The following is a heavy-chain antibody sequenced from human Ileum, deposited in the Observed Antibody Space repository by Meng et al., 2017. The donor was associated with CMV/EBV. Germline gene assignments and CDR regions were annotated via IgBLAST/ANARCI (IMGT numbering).Heavy chain of an antibody. J-gene: IGHJ4*02. CDR1: GFNIEAYT. Sequence: GGSLRLSCTASGFNIEAYTMHWVRQAPGKGPEWVSCISYNDVNIGYADSVKGRFTISRDNAKNSLYLQMNSLRAEDTAQYDCSRVLGYKVFDLWGQGTRVTVSS. D-gene: IGHD5-18*01. V-gene: IGHV3-9*01. CDR3: SRVLGYKVFDL. CDR2: ISYNDVNI.